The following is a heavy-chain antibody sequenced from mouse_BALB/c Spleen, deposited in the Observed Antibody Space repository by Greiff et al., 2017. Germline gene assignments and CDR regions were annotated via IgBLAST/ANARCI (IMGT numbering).Heavy chain of an antibody. CDR1: GFTFSDYG. D-gene: IGHD2-4*01. CDR2: ISNLAYSI. CDR3: ARVYDYDDGAWFAY. J-gene: IGHJ3*01. V-gene: IGHV5-15*02. Sequence: EVKVEESGGGLVQPGGSRKLSCAASGFTFSDYGMAWVRQAPGKGPEWVAFISNLAYSIYYADTVTGRFTISRENAKNTLYLEMSSLRSEDTAMYYCARVYDYDDGAWFAYWGQGTLVTVSA.